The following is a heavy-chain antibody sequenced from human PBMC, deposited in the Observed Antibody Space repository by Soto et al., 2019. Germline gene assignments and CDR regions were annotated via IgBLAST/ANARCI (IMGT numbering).Heavy chain of an antibody. Sequence: PGGSLRLSCAACGFPFSSYWMSCVRQAPGKGLEWVANIKQDGGEKYYVDSVKGRFTISRDNAKNSLYLQMNSLRAEDTAVYYCARDRHYDFWSGSPGGLYNWFDPWGQGTLVTVSS. V-gene: IGHV3-7*01. CDR3: ARDRHYDFWSGSPGGLYNWFDP. CDR2: IKQDGGEK. D-gene: IGHD3-3*01. J-gene: IGHJ5*02. CDR1: GFPFSSYW.